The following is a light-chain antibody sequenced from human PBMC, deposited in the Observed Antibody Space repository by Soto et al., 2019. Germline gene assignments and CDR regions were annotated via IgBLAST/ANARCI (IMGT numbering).Light chain of an antibody. CDR2: EVN. CDR3: SSFSSSSTPYV. V-gene: IGLV2-14*01. CDR1: STDVGGYKY. Sequence: QYALTQPASVSGSPGQSITISCTGTSTDVGGYKYVSWYQQHPGTAPKLMIFEVNGRPSGVSDRFSGSKSGNTASLTISGLQPEDEADYYCSSFSSSSTPYVFGTGTKLTVL. J-gene: IGLJ1*01.